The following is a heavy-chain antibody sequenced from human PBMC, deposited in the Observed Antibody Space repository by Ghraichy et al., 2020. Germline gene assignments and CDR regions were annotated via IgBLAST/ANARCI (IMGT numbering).Heavy chain of an antibody. CDR1: GGSFSGYY. J-gene: IGHJ6*03. CDR2: INHSGST. D-gene: IGHD3-9*01. Sequence: SQTLSLTCAVYGGSFSGYYWSWIRQPPGKGLEWIGEINHSGSTNYNPSLKSRVTISVDTSKNQFSLKLSSVTAADTAVYYCARVPLSHYDILTGQGYYYYYYMDVWGKGTTVTVSS. V-gene: IGHV4-34*01. CDR3: ARVPLSHYDILTGQGYYYYYYMDV.